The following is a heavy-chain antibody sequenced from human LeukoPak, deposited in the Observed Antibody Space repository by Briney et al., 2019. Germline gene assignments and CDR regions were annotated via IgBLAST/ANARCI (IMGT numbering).Heavy chain of an antibody. CDR2: ISSSSSYI. J-gene: IGHJ4*02. CDR3: ARSKWSGSYSDFDY. CDR1: GFTFSSYS. Sequence: PGGSLRLSCAASGFTFSSYSMNWVRQAPGKGLEWVSSISSSSSYIYYADSVKGRFTISRDNAKSSLYLQMNSLRAEDTAVYYCARSKWSGSYSDFDYWGQGTLVTVSS. D-gene: IGHD1-26*01. V-gene: IGHV3-21*01.